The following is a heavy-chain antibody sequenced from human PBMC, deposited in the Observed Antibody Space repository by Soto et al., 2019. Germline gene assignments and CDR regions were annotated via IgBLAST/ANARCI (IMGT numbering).Heavy chain of an antibody. CDR3: TTGSDEGY. CDR2: IKTNAEAETT. Sequence: EVQLVESGGGLVKPGGSLRLSCAASGFTFTNAWMNWVRQAPGKGLEWVGRIKTNAEAETTDYSTPVKGKFTISRDDSKTTLYLQLNSLRIEDTAVYYCTTGSDEGYWGQGALVTVSS. J-gene: IGHJ4*02. CDR1: GFTFTNAW. D-gene: IGHD1-26*01. V-gene: IGHV3-15*07.